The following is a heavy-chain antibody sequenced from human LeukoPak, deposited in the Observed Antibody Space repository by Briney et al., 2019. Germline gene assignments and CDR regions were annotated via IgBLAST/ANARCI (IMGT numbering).Heavy chain of an antibody. CDR1: GFTFSSNG. J-gene: IGHJ6*03. CDR3: AGYCSSGYCYHHYSYYMDV. D-gene: IGHD2-2*01. CDR2: ISATGGTI. V-gene: IGHV3-23*01. Sequence: GGSLRLSCAASGFTFSSNGMNWVRQAPGKGLEWVSYISATGGTIYYADSVKGRFTISRDNSKNTLYLQTNSLRAEDTAVYYCAGYCSSGYCYHHYSYYMDVWGKGSTVTVSS.